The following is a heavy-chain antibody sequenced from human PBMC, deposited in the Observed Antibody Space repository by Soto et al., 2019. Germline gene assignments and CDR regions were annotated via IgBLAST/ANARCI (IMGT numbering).Heavy chain of an antibody. CDR3: AHIRRCLERLDHGFGI. CDR1: GFSLSTSGVG. D-gene: IGHD3-3*01. V-gene: IGHV2-5*02. CDR2: IYWDDEK. J-gene: IGHJ3*02. Sequence: QITLKESGPTLVKPTQTLTLTCTFSGFSLSTSGVGVGWVRQPPGKALECLALIYWDDEKRYCPSVKGTLTISRDVSKKQAVCTMATLDPVHTATYYCAHIRRCLERLDHGFGICRQGTMVVVSS.